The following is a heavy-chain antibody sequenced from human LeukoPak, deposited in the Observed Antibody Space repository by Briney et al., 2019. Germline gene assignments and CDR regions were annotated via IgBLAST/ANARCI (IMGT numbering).Heavy chain of an antibody. D-gene: IGHD2-2*01. Sequence: WGSLRLSSSASTFTFSSYSREWLRPAQGQGLEGVSSISSSSSYIYYAYSVKGRFTISRDNAKNSLYLQMNSLRAEDTAVYYCARDWIVPAAMPNDYWGQGTLVTVSS. V-gene: IGHV3-21*01. CDR1: TFTFSSYS. J-gene: IGHJ4*02. CDR2: ISSSSSYI. CDR3: ARDWIVPAAMPNDY.